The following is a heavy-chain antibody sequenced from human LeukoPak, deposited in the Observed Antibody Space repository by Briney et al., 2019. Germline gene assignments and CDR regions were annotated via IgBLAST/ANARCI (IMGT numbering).Heavy chain of an antibody. CDR1: GGTFSSYA. Sequence: SVKVSCKASGGTFSSYAISWVRQAPGQGLEWMGGMIPIFGTANYAQKFQGRVTITADESTSTAYMELSSLRSEDTAVYYCARDQASGGGYYFDYWGQGTLVTVSS. D-gene: IGHD3-22*01. CDR3: ARDQASGGGYYFDY. CDR2: MIPIFGTA. V-gene: IGHV1-69*13. J-gene: IGHJ4*02.